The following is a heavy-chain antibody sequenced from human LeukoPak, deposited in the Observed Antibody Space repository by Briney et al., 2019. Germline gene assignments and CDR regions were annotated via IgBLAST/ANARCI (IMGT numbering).Heavy chain of an antibody. J-gene: IGHJ4*02. CDR1: GFTFSSYA. CDR3: AKVEYCGGNSFFDY. V-gene: IGHV3-23*01. D-gene: IGHD4-23*01. Sequence: PGGSLRLSCAASGFTFSSYAMSWVRQAPGKGLEWVSAISGSGGSTYYADSVKGRFTISRDNSRNTLYLQMNSLRAEDTAVYYCAKVEYCGGNSFFDYWGQGTLVTVSS. CDR2: ISGSGGST.